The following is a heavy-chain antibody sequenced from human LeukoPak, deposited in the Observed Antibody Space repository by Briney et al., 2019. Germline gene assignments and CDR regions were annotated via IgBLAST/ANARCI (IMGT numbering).Heavy chain of an antibody. Sequence: GGSLRLSCAASGFTFRRFWMSWARQAPGKGLEWVANIMKDGSSNHYADSARGRFTISRDNAKNSLYLQMNSLRAADTAVYYCVRDADYYKGDYWGQGTLVTVSS. CDR2: IMKDGSSN. D-gene: IGHD1-26*01. CDR3: VRDADYYKGDY. CDR1: GFTFRRFW. J-gene: IGHJ4*02. V-gene: IGHV3-7*03.